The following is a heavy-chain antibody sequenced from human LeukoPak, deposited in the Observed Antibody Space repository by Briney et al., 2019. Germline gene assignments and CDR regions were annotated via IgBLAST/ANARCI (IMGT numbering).Heavy chain of an antibody. CDR3: ARQGSSGSHYYFDY. V-gene: IGHV4-34*01. J-gene: IGHJ4*02. CDR2: INHSGRN. CDR1: GGSFSGYY. Sequence: SETLSLTCAVYGGSFSGYYWSWIRQPPGKGLEWIGEINHSGRNNYNPSLKSRVTISVDTSKNQFSLKLSSVTAADTAVYYCARQGSSGSHYYFDYWGQGTLVTVSS. D-gene: IGHD1-26*01.